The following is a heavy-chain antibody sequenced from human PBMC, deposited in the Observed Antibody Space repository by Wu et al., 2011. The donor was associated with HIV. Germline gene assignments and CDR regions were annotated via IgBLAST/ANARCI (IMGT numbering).Heavy chain of an antibody. Sequence: QVQLVQSGDEVKKPGASVKVSCKASGKGFPTSIVTWVRQAPGQGLEWLGWINGYNGNSRYRQNFQDRVSMSTDSATTTAYMELRSLRSDDTAVYYCATRQTPYIDVSTERVAAAGENDVFEIWGQGTTVTVSS. CDR1: GKGFPTSI. D-gene: IGHD3-9*01. CDR3: ATRQTPYIDVSTERVAAAGENDVFEI. J-gene: IGHJ3*02. CDR2: INGYNGNS. V-gene: IGHV1-18*01.